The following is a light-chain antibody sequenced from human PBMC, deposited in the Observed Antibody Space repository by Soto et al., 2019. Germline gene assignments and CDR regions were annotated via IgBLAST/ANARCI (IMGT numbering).Light chain of an antibody. CDR3: QQFDNLPLT. V-gene: IGKV1-33*01. Sequence: DVQMTQSPSSLSASVGDRVTITCQASQDISNYLNWYQQKPEKAPKLLIYDAYTLETGGPSRFRGSGSGTHFTFTITRLQPEDIATYFCQQFDNLPLTFGGGTKVEIK. CDR1: QDISNY. CDR2: DAY. J-gene: IGKJ4*02.